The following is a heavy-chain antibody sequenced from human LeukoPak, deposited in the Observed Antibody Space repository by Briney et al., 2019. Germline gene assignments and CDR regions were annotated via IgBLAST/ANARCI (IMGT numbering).Heavy chain of an antibody. CDR3: ARDRGGEQQPGRYYYYGMDV. D-gene: IGHD6-13*01. CDR2: TYYRSKWYT. J-gene: IGHJ6*02. Sequence: SQTLSLTCAISGDSVSSNSAAWNWIRQSPSRGLEWLGRTYYRSKWYTDYAVSVKSRITINPDTSKNQFSLQLNSVTPEDTAVYYCARDRGGEQQPGRYYYYGMDVWGQGTTVTVSS. V-gene: IGHV6-1*01. CDR1: GDSVSSNSAA.